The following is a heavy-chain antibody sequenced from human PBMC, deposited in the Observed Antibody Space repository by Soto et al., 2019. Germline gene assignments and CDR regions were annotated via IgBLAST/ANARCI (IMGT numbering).Heavy chain of an antibody. CDR1: GGSIGSSSYY. Sequence: SETLALTCTVSGGSIGSSSYYWGWIRQPPGKGLEWIGYIYYSGSTNYNPSLKSRVTISVGTSKNQFSLKLSSVTAADTAVYYCARAVTMYYYMDVWGKGTTVTVSS. V-gene: IGHV4-61*05. CDR2: IYYSGST. J-gene: IGHJ6*03. D-gene: IGHD4-17*01. CDR3: ARAVTMYYYMDV.